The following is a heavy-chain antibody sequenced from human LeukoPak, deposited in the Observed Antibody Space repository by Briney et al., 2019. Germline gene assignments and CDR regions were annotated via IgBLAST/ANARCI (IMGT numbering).Heavy chain of an antibody. D-gene: IGHD1-26*01. CDR2: ISVSGGST. Sequence: PGGSLRPSCAASGFTFSSYAMSCVRQAPGEGLEWVSAISVSGGSTYYADSVKGPFTISRDNSKNTLYLQMTSLRAEDTAVYYCAKDLFHSGSYYYYFDYWGQGTLVTVSS. J-gene: IGHJ4*02. CDR3: AKDLFHSGSYYYYFDY. V-gene: IGHV3-23*01. CDR1: GFTFSSYA.